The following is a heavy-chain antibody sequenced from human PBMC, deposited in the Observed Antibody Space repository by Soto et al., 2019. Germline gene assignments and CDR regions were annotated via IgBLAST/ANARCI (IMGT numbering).Heavy chain of an antibody. CDR1: GDTFTGYY. CDR2: INPQTGGT. CDR3: ARERYQVISDGMDV. J-gene: IGHJ6*02. Sequence: ASVKVSCKASGDTFTGYYIHWVREAPGQGLEWMGWINPQTGGTSYEQKFQGRVTLSRDTSINTAYLELSRLTFDDAAVYFCARERYQVISDGMDVWGQGTTVTVSS. D-gene: IGHD2-2*01. V-gene: IGHV1-2*02.